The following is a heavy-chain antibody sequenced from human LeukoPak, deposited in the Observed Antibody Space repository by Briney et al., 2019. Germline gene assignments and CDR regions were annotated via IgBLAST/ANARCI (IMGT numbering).Heavy chain of an antibody. D-gene: IGHD4-17*01. CDR2: INHSGST. J-gene: IGHJ4*02. V-gene: IGHV4-34*01. Sequence: SETLSLTCAVYGGSYSGYYWSWIRQPPGKGLEWIGEINHSGSTNYNPSLKSRVTISVDTSKNQFSLKLSSVTAADTAVYYYAAKQSSDYGDYYFDYWGQGTLVTVSS. CDR3: AAKQSSDYGDYYFDY. CDR1: GGSYSGYY.